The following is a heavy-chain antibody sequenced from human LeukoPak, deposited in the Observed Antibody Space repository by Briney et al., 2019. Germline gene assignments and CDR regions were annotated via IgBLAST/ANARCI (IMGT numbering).Heavy chain of an antibody. Sequence: GGSLRLSCAASGFTFSSYGMSWVRQAPGKGLEWVSAISGSGGNTYYADSVKGRFTISRDNSKNTLYLQMNSLRAEDTAVYYCAKSPYGSGSYYMASDYWGQGTLVTVSS. CDR2: ISGSGGNT. V-gene: IGHV3-23*01. CDR1: GFTFSSYG. J-gene: IGHJ4*02. D-gene: IGHD3-10*01. CDR3: AKSPYGSGSYYMASDY.